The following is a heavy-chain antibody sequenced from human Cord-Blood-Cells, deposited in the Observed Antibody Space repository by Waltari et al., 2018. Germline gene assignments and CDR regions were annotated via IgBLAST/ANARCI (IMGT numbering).Heavy chain of an antibody. J-gene: IGHJ2*01. CDR2: INHSGST. Sequence: QVQLQQWGAGLLKPSETLSLTCAVYGGSFSGYYWSWIRQPPGKGLEWIGEINHSGSTNYNPSLKSRVTISVDTSKNQFSLKLSSVTAADTAVYYCARRGQLVREKKTRYWYFDLWGRGTLVTVSS. D-gene: IGHD6-6*01. V-gene: IGHV4-34*01. CDR3: ARRGQLVREKKTRYWYFDL. CDR1: GGSFSGYY.